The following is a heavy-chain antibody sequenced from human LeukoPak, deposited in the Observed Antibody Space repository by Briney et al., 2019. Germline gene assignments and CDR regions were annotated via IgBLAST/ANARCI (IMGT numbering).Heavy chain of an antibody. CDR1: GYSISSTFY. J-gene: IGHJ4*02. V-gene: IGHV4-38-2*02. D-gene: IGHD2-15*01. CDR2: ISHSATT. Sequence: SETLSLTCNVSGYSISSTFYGAWIRQPPRKGLEWIATISHSATTYYTPSLKSRLTMSVDTSKNQFSLKLSSVTVADTAVYYCARVNTPVATFDYWGQGTLVTVSS. CDR3: ARVNTPVATFDY.